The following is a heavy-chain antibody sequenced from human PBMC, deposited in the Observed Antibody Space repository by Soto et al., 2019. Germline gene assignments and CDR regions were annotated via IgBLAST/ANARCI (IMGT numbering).Heavy chain of an antibody. CDR2: IYHSGST. CDR1: GGSISSGGYS. CDR3: ARVPYP. V-gene: IGHV4-30-2*01. Sequence: TSETLSLICAVSGGSISSGGYSWSWIRQPPGKGLEWIGYIYHSGSTYYNPSLKSRVTISVDRSKNQFSLKLSSVTAADTAVYYCARVPYPWGQGTLVTGSS. J-gene: IGHJ5*02.